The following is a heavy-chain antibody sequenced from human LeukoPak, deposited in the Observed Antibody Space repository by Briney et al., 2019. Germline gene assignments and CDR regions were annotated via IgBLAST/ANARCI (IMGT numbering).Heavy chain of an antibody. J-gene: IGHJ4*02. Sequence: SGGSLRLSCAASGFTFSSYSMNWVRQAPGKGLEWVSSISSSSSYIYYADSVKGRFTISRDNAKNSLYLQMNSLRAEDTAVYYCARDGRSGIGELQASDYWGQGTLVTVSS. V-gene: IGHV3-21*01. CDR1: GFTFSSYS. CDR3: ARDGRSGIGELQASDY. CDR2: ISSSSSYI. D-gene: IGHD1-26*01.